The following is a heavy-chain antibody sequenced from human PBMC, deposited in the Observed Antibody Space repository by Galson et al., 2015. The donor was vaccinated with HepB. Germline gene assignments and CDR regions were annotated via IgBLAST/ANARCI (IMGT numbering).Heavy chain of an antibody. CDR1: GFTFSSYA. D-gene: IGHD3-10*01. CDR3: VKDGRITMVRGVINFFDY. Sequence: LRLSCAASGFTFSSYAMHWVRQAPGKGLEYVSAISSNGGSTYYADSVKGRFTISRDNSKNTLYLQMSSLRAEDTAVYYCVKDGRITMVRGVINFFDYWGQGTLVTVSS. J-gene: IGHJ4*02. V-gene: IGHV3-64D*06. CDR2: ISSNGGST.